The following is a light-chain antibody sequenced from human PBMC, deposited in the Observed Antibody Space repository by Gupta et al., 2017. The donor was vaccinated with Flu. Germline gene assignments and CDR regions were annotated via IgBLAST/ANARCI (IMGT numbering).Light chain of an antibody. V-gene: IGLV7-43*01. J-gene: IGLJ3*02. CDR3: LHYSRDAGV. Sequence: QTVVTQEPSLTVSPGGTVTLTCASSTGAVTSDHYPNWFQQKPGQPPRPLIYSTRSKHSWTPARFSGSLLGGKAAMTLSGVQAEDDAYYYSLHYSRDAGVFGGGTKLTVL. CDR2: STR. CDR1: TGAVTSDHY.